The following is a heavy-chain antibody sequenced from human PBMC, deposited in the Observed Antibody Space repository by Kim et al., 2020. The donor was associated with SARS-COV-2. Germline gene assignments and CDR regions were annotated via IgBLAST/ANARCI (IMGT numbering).Heavy chain of an antibody. Sequence: SETLSLTCTVSGGSISSSSYYWGWIRQPPGKGLEWIGSIYYSGSTYYNPSLKSRVTISVDTSKNQFSLKLSSVTAADTAVYYCARHLWWLVRRGDERFDPWGQGTLVTVSS. V-gene: IGHV4-39*01. D-gene: IGHD6-19*01. CDR2: IYYSGST. J-gene: IGHJ5*02. CDR3: ARHLWWLVRRGDERFDP. CDR1: GGSISSSSYY.